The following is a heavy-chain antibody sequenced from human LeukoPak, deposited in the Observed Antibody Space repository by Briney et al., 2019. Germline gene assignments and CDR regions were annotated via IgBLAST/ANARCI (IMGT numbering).Heavy chain of an antibody. D-gene: IGHD2-21*02. J-gene: IGHJ4*02. CDR1: GYTFTSYG. V-gene: IGHV1-69*13. Sequence: GASVKVSCKASGYTFTSYGISWVRQAPGQGLEWMGGIIPIFGTANYAQKFQGRVTITADESTSTAYMELSSLRSEDTAVYYCAREAYCGGDCYLRNYFDYWGQGTLVTVSS. CDR2: IIPIFGTA. CDR3: AREAYCGGDCYLRNYFDY.